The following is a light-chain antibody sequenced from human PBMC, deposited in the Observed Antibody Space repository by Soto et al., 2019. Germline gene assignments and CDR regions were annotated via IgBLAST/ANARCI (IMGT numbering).Light chain of an antibody. V-gene: IGLV2-14*01. CDR3: SSYTRSSTPYV. CDR1: SSDVGGYNY. CDR2: DVS. J-gene: IGLJ1*01. Sequence: QSVLTQPASVSGSPGQSITISCTGTSSDVGGYNYVSWYQQHPGKAPKLMIYDVSNRPSGVSNRFSGSKFGNTASLTISGLQAEDEADYYCSSYTRSSTPYVFGTGTKVTVL.